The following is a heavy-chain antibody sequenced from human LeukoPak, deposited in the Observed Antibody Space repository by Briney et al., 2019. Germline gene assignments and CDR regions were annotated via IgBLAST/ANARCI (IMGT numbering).Heavy chain of an antibody. J-gene: IGHJ5*02. Sequence: GASVKVSCKASGYTFTGYYMHWVRQAPGQGLEWMGWINPNSGGTNYAQKFQGRVTMTRDTSISTAYMELSRLRSDDTAVYYCARVKYSGYGYGWFDPWGQGTLVTVSS. V-gene: IGHV1-2*02. CDR2: INPNSGGT. CDR3: ARVKYSGYGYGWFDP. CDR1: GYTFTGYY. D-gene: IGHD5-12*01.